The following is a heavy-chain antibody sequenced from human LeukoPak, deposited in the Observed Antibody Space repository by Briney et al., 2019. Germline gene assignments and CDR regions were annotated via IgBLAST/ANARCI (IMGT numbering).Heavy chain of an antibody. J-gene: IGHJ6*02. CDR1: GGTFSSYT. Sequence: SVKVSCKASGGTFSSYTISWVRQAPGQGLEWMGRISPILGIANYAQKFLGRVTITADKSTSTAYMELSSLRSEDTAVYYCARGKMVTRGMDVWGQGTTVTVSS. CDR3: ARGKMVTRGMDV. CDR2: ISPILGIA. V-gene: IGHV1-69*02. D-gene: IGHD4-23*01.